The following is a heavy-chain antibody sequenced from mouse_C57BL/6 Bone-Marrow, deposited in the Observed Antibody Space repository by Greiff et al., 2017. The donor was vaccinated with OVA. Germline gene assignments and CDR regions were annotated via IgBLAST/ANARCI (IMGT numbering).Heavy chain of an antibody. J-gene: IGHJ4*01. Sequence: QVQLQQSGAELVRPGTSVKMSCKASGYTFTNYWIGWAKQRPGHGLEWIGDIYPGGGYTNYNEKFKGKATLTADKSSSTAYMQFSSLTSEDSAIYYCARGTYYNAMDYWGQGTSVTVSS. CDR1: GYTFTNYW. D-gene: IGHD2-12*01. V-gene: IGHV1-63*01. CDR3: ARGTYYNAMDY. CDR2: IYPGGGYT.